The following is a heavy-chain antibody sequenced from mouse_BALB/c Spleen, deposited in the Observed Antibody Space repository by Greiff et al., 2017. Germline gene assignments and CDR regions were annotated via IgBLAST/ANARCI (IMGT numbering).Heavy chain of an antibody. CDR1: GFTFSSYT. J-gene: IGHJ3*01. CDR3: ARDLLWFAY. Sequence: EVMLVESGGGLVQPGGSLKLSCAASGFTFSSYTMSWVRQTPEKRLEWVAYISNGGGSTYYPDTVKGRFTISRDNAKNTLYLQMSSLKSEDTAMYYCARDLLWFAYWGQGTLVTVSA. D-gene: IGHD2-1*01. CDR2: ISNGGGST. V-gene: IGHV5-12-2*01.